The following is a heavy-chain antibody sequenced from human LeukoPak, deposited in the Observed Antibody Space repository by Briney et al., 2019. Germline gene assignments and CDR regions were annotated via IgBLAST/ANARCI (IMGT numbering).Heavy chain of an antibody. Sequence: GGSLRLSCEASGFTFRGYWMSWVRQGPGKGLEWVANIKQDGSEKYYADSVRGRFTISRDNAKNSLYLQMNSLRADDTAVYHCTTSPDIRGSHFDHWGQGTLVTVSS. J-gene: IGHJ4*02. CDR2: IKQDGSEK. CDR3: TTSPDIRGSHFDH. CDR1: GFTFRGYW. V-gene: IGHV3-7*05. D-gene: IGHD1-26*01.